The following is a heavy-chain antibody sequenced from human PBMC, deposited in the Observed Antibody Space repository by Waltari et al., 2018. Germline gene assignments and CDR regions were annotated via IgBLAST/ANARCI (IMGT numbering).Heavy chain of an antibody. CDR1: GFTFSSYT. CDR2: ISSGSTFI. D-gene: IGHD2-15*01. V-gene: IGHV3-21*01. J-gene: IGHJ4*02. Sequence: EVQLVGSGGGLVKPGGSLRLSCAASGFTFSSYTMNWVRQAPGKGLECVSSISSGSTFIYYADSVKGRFTISRDNAKNSLYLQMNSLRAEDTAVYYCAREWGVMVGTAGYYLDYWGQGTLVTVSS. CDR3: AREWGVMVGTAGYYLDY.